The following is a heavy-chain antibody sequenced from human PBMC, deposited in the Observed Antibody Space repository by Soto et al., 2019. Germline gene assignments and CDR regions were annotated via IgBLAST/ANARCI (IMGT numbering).Heavy chain of an antibody. D-gene: IGHD2-2*01. CDR3: ARGTTTAAFSAMDV. V-gene: IGHV3-30-3*01. J-gene: IGHJ6*02. CDR2: ISYDGDNK. Sequence: QVQLVESGGGVVQPGRSLRLSCAASGFTFSYHALNWVRQAPGKGLEWVAVISYDGDNKYIAESVKGRVTISRDNSKNTVSLQMNSLRTEDTAMYFCARGTTTAAFSAMDVWGQGTTVTVSS. CDR1: GFTFSYHA.